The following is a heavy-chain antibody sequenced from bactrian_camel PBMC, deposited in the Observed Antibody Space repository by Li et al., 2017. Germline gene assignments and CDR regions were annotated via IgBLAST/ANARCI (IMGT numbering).Heavy chain of an antibody. CDR2: IATGSGNT. V-gene: IGHV3S40*01. Sequence: DVQLVESGGGLVQPGGSLRLSCAASGYTYNRSCMAWFRQAPGKEREGVARIATGSGNTYYADSVKGRFTISQDNAKNTVYLQMNSLKLEDTAVYHCVRNALVAGDFGYWGQGTQVTVS. CDR1: GYTYNRSC. CDR3: VRNALVAGDFGY. J-gene: IGHJ6*01. D-gene: IGHD1*01.